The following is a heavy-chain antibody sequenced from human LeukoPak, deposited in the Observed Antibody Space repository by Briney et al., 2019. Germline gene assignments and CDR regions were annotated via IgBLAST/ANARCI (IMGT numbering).Heavy chain of an antibody. CDR1: GFTFSNYA. CDR2: ISYDGSNK. V-gene: IGHV3-30*04. CDR3: AREGGNYYAEYFQH. J-gene: IGHJ1*01. D-gene: IGHD3-10*01. Sequence: GGSLRLSCAASGFTFSNYAMHWVRQAPGKGLEWVAVISYDGSNKYYADSVKGRFTISRDNSKNTLYLQMNSLRAEDTAVYYCAREGGNYYAEYFQHWGQGTLVTVSS.